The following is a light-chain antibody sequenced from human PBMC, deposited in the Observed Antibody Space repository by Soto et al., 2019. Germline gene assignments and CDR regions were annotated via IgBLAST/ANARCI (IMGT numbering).Light chain of an antibody. V-gene: IGKV1-5*03. CDR1: QSISSW. CDR2: KAS. Sequence: DMQMTQSPSTLTASVGDRVTITCRASQSISSWFAWYQQKPGKAPKLLIYKASSLESGVPSRFSGCGSGTEFTLTISSLQPDDFTTYYCQQYNSYSLTFGGGTKVEIK. CDR3: QQYNSYSLT. J-gene: IGKJ4*01.